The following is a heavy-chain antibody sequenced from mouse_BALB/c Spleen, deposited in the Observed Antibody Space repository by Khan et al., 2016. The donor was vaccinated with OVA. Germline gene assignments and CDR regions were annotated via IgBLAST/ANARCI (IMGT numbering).Heavy chain of an antibody. CDR1: GYTFTIYG. D-gene: IGHD2-14*01. CDR3: ARVGYNGTMDY. V-gene: IGHV9-3-1*01. CDR2: INTYTGEP. Sequence: QIQLVQSGPELKKPGETVKISCKASGYTFTIYGMNWVRQAPGKGLKWMGWINTYTGEPTYADDFKGRFAFSLETSASTAFFQINNLKNEDTATYFGARVGYNGTMDYWGQGTSVTVSS. J-gene: IGHJ4*01.